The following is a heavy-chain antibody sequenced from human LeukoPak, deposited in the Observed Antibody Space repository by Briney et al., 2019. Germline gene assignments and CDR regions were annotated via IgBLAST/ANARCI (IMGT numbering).Heavy chain of an antibody. CDR1: GFTFSSYA. CDR2: ISYDGSNK. CDR3: AKDPSVFGMVRGAIDY. D-gene: IGHD3-10*01. J-gene: IGHJ4*02. V-gene: IGHV3-30-3*01. Sequence: GGSLRLSCAASGFTFSSYAMHWVRQAPGKGLEWVAVISYDGSNKYYADSVKGRFTISRDNSKNTLYLQMNSLRAEDTAVYYCAKDPSVFGMVRGAIDYWGQGTLVTVSS.